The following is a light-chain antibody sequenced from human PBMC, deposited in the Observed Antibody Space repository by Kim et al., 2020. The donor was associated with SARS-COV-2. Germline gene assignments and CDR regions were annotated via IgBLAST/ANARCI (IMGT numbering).Light chain of an antibody. J-gene: IGKJ5*01. CDR2: GAS. CDR3: QQYGSSPPIT. Sequence: PGESAARACRASQSVSSSYLAWYQQKPGQAPRLLIYGASSRATGIPDRFSGSWSGTDFTLTISRLEPEVFAVYYCQQYGSSPPITFGQGTRLEIK. CDR1: QSVSSSY. V-gene: IGKV3-20*01.